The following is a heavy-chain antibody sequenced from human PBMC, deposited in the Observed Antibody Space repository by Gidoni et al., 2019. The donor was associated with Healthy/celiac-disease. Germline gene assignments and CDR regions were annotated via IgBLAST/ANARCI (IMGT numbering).Heavy chain of an antibody. V-gene: IGHV1-69*08. J-gene: IGHJ4*02. CDR2: IIPILGIA. CDR3: AREKGSGSYHVDY. CDR1: GGTFSSYT. D-gene: IGHD3-10*01. Sequence: QVQLVQSGAEVKKPGSSVKVSCQASGGTFSSYTISWVRQAPGQGLEWMGRIIPILGIANYAQKFQGRVTITADKSTSTAYMELSSLRSEDTAVYYCAREKGSGSYHVDYWGQGTLVTVSS.